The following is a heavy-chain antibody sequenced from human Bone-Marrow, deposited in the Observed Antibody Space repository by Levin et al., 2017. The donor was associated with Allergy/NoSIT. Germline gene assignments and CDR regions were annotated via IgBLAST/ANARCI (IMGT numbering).Heavy chain of an antibody. D-gene: IGHD2-2*01. Sequence: GGSLRLSCSASGFTFSSYAMHWVRQAPGKGLEYVSAISSNGGSTYYADSVKGRFTISRDNSKNTLYLQMSSLRAEDTAVYYCVKGAFLGYCSSTSCLYRQIDYWGQGTLVTVSS. CDR2: ISSNGGST. CDR3: VKGAFLGYCSSTSCLYRQIDY. J-gene: IGHJ4*02. CDR1: GFTFSSYA. V-gene: IGHV3-64D*06.